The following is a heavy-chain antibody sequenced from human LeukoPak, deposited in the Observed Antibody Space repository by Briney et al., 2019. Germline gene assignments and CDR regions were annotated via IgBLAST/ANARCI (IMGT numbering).Heavy chain of an antibody. J-gene: IGHJ4*02. Sequence: SETLSLTCTVSGGSISSYYWSWIRQPPGKGLEWIGYIYYSGSTNYNPSLKSRVTISVDTSKNQFSLKLSSVTAADTAVYYCASISSGRDMWGQGTLVTVSS. CDR1: GGSISSYY. CDR3: ASISSGRDM. CDR2: IYYSGST. V-gene: IGHV4-59*12. D-gene: IGHD6-19*01.